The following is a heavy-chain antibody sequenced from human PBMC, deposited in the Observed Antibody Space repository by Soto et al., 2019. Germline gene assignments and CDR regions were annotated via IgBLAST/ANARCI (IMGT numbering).Heavy chain of an antibody. Sequence: GGSLRLSCAASGFTFSSYAMSWVRQAPGKGLEWVGFIRSKAYGGTTEYAASVKGRFTISRDDSKSIAYLQMNSLKTEDTAVYYCTRDRDSSGYYYGRDNISYYYYGMDVWGQGTTVTVS. V-gene: IGHV3-49*04. CDR2: IRSKAYGGTT. D-gene: IGHD3-22*01. CDR1: GFTFSSYA. J-gene: IGHJ6*02. CDR3: TRDRDSSGYYYGRDNISYYYYGMDV.